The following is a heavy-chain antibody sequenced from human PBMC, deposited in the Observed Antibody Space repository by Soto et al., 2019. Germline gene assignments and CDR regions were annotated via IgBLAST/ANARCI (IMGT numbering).Heavy chain of an antibody. CDR1: GYSFTSYW. Sequence: HGESLKISCKGSGYSFTSYWISWVRQMPGKGLEWTGRIDPSDSYTNYGPSFQGHVTISADKSISTAYLQWSSLKASDTAMYYCARLGCSSTSCAYYYYGMDVWGQGTTVTVSS. D-gene: IGHD2-2*01. V-gene: IGHV5-10-1*01. J-gene: IGHJ6*02. CDR3: ARLGCSSTSCAYYYYGMDV. CDR2: IDPSDSYT.